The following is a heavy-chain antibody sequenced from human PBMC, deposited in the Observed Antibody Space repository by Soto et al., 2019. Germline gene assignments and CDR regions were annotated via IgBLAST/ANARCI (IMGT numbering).Heavy chain of an antibody. D-gene: IGHD3-16*01. Sequence: QVQLQESGPGLVKPSQTLSLTCTVSGGSISSGGYYWSWIRQHPGKGLEWIGYIYYSGSTYYNPSLKRRVTISVDTSKNQFSVKLSSVTAADTAVYYCARDRVITWGGFDYWGQGTLVTVSS. CDR2: IYYSGST. CDR1: GGSISSGGYY. J-gene: IGHJ4*02. CDR3: ARDRVITWGGFDY. V-gene: IGHV4-31*03.